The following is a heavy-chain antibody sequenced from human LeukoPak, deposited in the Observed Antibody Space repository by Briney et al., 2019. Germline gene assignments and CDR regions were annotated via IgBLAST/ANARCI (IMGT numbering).Heavy chain of an antibody. CDR1: GYTFTSYG. J-gene: IGHJ3*02. D-gene: IGHD3-22*01. Sequence: ASVKASCKASGYTFTSYGISWVRQAPGQGLEWMGWISAYNGNTNYAQKLQGRVTMTTDTSTSTAYMELRSLRSDDTAVYYCARPVQYYYDSSGYYGDDAFDIWGQGTMVTVSS. CDR2: ISAYNGNT. CDR3: ARPVQYYYDSSGYYGDDAFDI. V-gene: IGHV1-18*01.